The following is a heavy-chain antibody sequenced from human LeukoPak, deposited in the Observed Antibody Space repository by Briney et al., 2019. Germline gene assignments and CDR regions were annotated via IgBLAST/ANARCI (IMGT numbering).Heavy chain of an antibody. Sequence: SETLSLTCIVSGGSISNSNCYWGRIRQPPGKGLEWIASIYYSGSTYYNPSLKSRVTISVDTSKHQFSLKLNSVTAADTAMCYCARRCGTFDYWGQGTLVTVSS. CDR1: GGSISNSNCY. D-gene: IGHD2-21*01. CDR2: IYYSGST. V-gene: IGHV4-39*01. CDR3: ARRCGTFDY. J-gene: IGHJ4*02.